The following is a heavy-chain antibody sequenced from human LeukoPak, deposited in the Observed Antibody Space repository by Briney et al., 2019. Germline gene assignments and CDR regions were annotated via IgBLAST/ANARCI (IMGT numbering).Heavy chain of an antibody. Sequence: WATLSLTRAVDGGSFSGYYWSWIRQPPGKGLEWIGEINHSGSTNYNPSLKSRVTISVDTSKNQISLKLSCVPGADTGVYYCARGPGYTGEREQPNWFDPGRQGTLVTVSS. J-gene: IGHJ5*02. CDR3: ARGPGYTGEREQPNWFDP. CDR2: INHSGST. CDR1: GGSFSGYY. D-gene: IGHD7-27*01. V-gene: IGHV4-34*01.